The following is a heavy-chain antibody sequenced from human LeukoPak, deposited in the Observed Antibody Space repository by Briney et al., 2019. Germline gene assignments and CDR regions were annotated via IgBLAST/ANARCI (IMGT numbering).Heavy chain of an antibody. J-gene: IGHJ4*02. CDR3: GKGSLAVPATPLDF. CDR2: ISSRSTTI. CDR1: GFDFSNSF. D-gene: IGHD2-15*01. V-gene: IGHV3-11*01. Sequence: PGGSLRLSCTASGFDFSNSFMSWIRQAPGKGLEWISYISSRSTTIYYADSVKGRFTISRDNGKNTVYLQMNNLRVDDTAVFYCGKGSLAVPATPLDFWGQGTLATVSS.